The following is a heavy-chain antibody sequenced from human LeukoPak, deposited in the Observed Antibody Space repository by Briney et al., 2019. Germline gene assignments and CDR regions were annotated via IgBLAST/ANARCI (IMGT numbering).Heavy chain of an antibody. J-gene: IGHJ6*02. D-gene: IGHD3-22*01. CDR2: IYYSGST. CDR3: ARSGGYYYDSSGYYPKNYYGMDV. Sequence: PSETLSLTCTVSGGSISSYYWSWIRQPPGKGLEWIGYIYYSGSTNYNPSLKSRVTISVDTSKNQFSLKLSSVTAADTAVYYCARSGGYYYDSSGYYPKNYYGMDVWGQGTTVTVSS. V-gene: IGHV4-59*01. CDR1: GGSISSYY.